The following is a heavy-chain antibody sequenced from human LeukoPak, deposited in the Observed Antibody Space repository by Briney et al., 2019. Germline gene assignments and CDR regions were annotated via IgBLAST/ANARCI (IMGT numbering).Heavy chain of an antibody. CDR1: GFTVSSNY. Sequence: GGSLRLSCAASGFTVSSNYMRWVRQAPGKGLEWVSVIYSGGSTYYTDSVKGRFTISRDNSKNNLYLQMNSLRAEDTAVYYCARDRSPVYYGSGSYETYYYYGMDVWGQGTTVTVSS. J-gene: IGHJ6*02. CDR2: IYSGGST. D-gene: IGHD3-10*01. CDR3: ARDRSPVYYGSGSYETYYYYGMDV. V-gene: IGHV3-53*01.